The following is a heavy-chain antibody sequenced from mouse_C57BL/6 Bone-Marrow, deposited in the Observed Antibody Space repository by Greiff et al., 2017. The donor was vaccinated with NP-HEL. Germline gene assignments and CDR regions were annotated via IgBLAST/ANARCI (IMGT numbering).Heavy chain of an antibody. CDR3: ARSYYGSPWFAY. CDR1: GYTFTSYT. CDR2: INPSSGYT. D-gene: IGHD1-1*01. J-gene: IGHJ3*01. Sequence: VQLQQSGAELARPGASVTMSCKASGYTFTSYTMHWVKQRPGQGLEWIGYINPSSGYTKYNQKFKDKATLTADKSSSTAYMQLSSLTSEDSAVYYFARSYYGSPWFAYWGQGTLVTVSA. V-gene: IGHV1-4*01.